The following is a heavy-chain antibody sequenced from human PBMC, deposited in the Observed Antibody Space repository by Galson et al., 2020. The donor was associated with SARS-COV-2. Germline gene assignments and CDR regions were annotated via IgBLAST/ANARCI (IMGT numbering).Heavy chain of an antibody. Sequence: GGSLRLSCAASGFTFSSYSMSGVRQAPGKGREWVSVITSSGAAFYADSVKGRFTISRDNSKSTVYLQMNSLSAEDTAVYYCAARPGEGYWGQGTLVTVSS. CDR2: ITSSGAA. CDR1: GFTFSSYS. D-gene: IGHD3-10*01. V-gene: IGHV3-23*01. J-gene: IGHJ4*02. CDR3: AARPGEGY.